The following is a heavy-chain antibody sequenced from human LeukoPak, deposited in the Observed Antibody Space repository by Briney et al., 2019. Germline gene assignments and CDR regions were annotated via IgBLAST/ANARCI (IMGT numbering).Heavy chain of an antibody. V-gene: IGHV4-59*01. CDR1: GGSISSYY. CDR2: IYYSGST. J-gene: IGHJ4*02. D-gene: IGHD3-3*01. Sequence: SETLSLTCTVSGGSISSYYWSWIRQPPGKGLEWIGYIYYSGSTNYNPSLKSRVTISVDMSKNQFSLKLSSVTAADTAVYYCARAGRFLEWSPHFDYWGQGTLVTVSS. CDR3: ARAGRFLEWSPHFDY.